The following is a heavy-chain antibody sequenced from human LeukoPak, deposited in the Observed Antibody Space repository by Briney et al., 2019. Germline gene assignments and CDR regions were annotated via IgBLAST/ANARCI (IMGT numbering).Heavy chain of an antibody. CDR1: GYTFATYA. J-gene: IGHJ3*02. V-gene: IGHV1-3*02. D-gene: IGHD2/OR15-2a*01. Sequence: ASVKVSCKASGYTFATYAMHWVRQAPGQRLGWMGWSNAGNGNTKYSQEFQGRVTITRDTSASTAYMELSSLRSEDMAVYYCVREAPFGAFDIWGQGTMVTVSS. CDR3: VREAPFGAFDI. CDR2: SNAGNGNT.